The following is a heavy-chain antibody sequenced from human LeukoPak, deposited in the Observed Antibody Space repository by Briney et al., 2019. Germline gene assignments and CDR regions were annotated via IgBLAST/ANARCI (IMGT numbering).Heavy chain of an antibody. J-gene: IGHJ5*02. CDR1: GDSISSGSYY. CDR2: IYTSGST. V-gene: IGHV4-61*02. Sequence: KASQTLSLTCTVSGDSISSGSYYWSWIRQPAGKGLEWIGRIYTSGSTNYHPSLKSRVTISVDTSKNQFSLKLSSVTAADTAVYYCARGDYDILTGRNWFDPWGQGTLVTVSS. CDR3: ARGDYDILTGRNWFDP. D-gene: IGHD3-9*01.